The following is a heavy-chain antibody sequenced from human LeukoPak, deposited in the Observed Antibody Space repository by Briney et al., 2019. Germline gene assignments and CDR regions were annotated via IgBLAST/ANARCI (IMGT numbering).Heavy chain of an antibody. CDR1: GFTFSTYE. V-gene: IGHV3-48*03. J-gene: IGHJ6*03. CDR2: ISSSGNTI. CDR3: ARDLGVVVPYYMDV. Sequence: PGGSLRLSCAASGFTFSTYEMNWVRQAPGKGLEWVSYISSSGNTIYYADSVKGRFTISRDNAKNSLYLQMNSLRAEDTAVYYCARDLGVVVPYYMDVWGKGTTVTVSS. D-gene: IGHD2-15*01.